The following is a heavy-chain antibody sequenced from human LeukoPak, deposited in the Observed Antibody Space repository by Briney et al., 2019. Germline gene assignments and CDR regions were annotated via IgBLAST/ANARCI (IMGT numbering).Heavy chain of an antibody. CDR2: IWYDGSNK. V-gene: IGHV3-33*01. J-gene: IGHJ4*02. CDR3: ARHVSGSWYGEFQYYFDY. Sequence: PGGSLRLSCAASGFTFSSYGMHWVRQAPGKGLEWVAVIWYDGSNKYYADSVKGRFTISRDNSKNTLYLQMNSLRAEDTAVYYCARHVSGSWYGEFQYYFDYWGQGTLVTVSS. D-gene: IGHD6-13*01. CDR1: GFTFSSYG.